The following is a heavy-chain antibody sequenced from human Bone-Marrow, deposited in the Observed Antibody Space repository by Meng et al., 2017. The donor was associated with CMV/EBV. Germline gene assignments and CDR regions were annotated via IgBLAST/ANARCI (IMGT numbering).Heavy chain of an antibody. D-gene: IGHD3-10*01. J-gene: IGHJ4*03. V-gene: IGHV4-31*03. Sequence: SETRSLTCTVIGGSIGSGGDSWSWIRQHPGKGLEWIGYIYYSGSTYYNPSLKSRVTKSVDTSKVQFSLKLSSVTAAATAVYYCARADISMVRGGITYFDYWGQGTMVTVSS. CDR3: ARADISMVRGGITYFDY. CDR2: IYYSGST. CDR1: GGSIGSGGDS.